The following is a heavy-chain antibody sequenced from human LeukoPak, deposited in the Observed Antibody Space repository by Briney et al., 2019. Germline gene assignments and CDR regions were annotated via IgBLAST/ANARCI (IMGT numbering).Heavy chain of an antibody. D-gene: IGHD3-10*01. CDR3: ARDGPAQMVDFDY. Sequence: SVKVSCKASGYTFSGTGWYLYWLRQAPGQGLECMGWIYPNNGATAYAQKFQGRVAMTRDTSITTAYMESSRLRPDDTAVYYCARDGPAQMVDFDYWGQGTLVTVSS. V-gene: IGHV1-2*02. CDR1: GYTFSGTGWY. CDR2: IYPNNGAT. J-gene: IGHJ4*02.